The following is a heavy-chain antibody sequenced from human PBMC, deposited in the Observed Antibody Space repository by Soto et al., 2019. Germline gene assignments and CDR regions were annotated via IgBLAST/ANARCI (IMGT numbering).Heavy chain of an antibody. V-gene: IGHV3-53*01. Sequence: PGGSLRLSCAASGFTVSSNYMSWVRQAPGKGLEWVSVIYSGGSTYYADSVKGRFTISRDNSKNTLYLQMNSLRAEDTAVYYCASTGTHCSSTSCYPGNYGMDVWGQGTPVTV. CDR1: GFTVSSNY. J-gene: IGHJ6*02. CDR2: IYSGGST. D-gene: IGHD2-2*01. CDR3: ASTGTHCSSTSCYPGNYGMDV.